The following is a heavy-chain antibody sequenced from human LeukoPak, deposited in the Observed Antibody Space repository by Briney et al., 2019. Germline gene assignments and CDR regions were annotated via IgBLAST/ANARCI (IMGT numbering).Heavy chain of an antibody. Sequence: ASVKVSCKASGYTFSNFGITWVRQAPGQGLEWMGWINPNSGGTNYAQKFQGWVTMTRDTSISTAYMELSRLRSDDTAVYYCARAQFGELPFDYWGQGTLVTVSS. V-gene: IGHV1-2*04. CDR3: ARAQFGELPFDY. CDR2: INPNSGGT. J-gene: IGHJ4*02. CDR1: GYTFSNFG. D-gene: IGHD3-10*01.